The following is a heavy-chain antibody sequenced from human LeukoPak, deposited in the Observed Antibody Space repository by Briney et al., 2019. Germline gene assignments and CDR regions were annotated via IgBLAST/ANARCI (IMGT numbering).Heavy chain of an antibody. CDR1: GFTFSTYW. CDR3: AKAPRRYCTNGVCYYFDY. CDR2: INSDGTTT. J-gene: IGHJ4*02. D-gene: IGHD2-8*01. Sequence: GGSLRLSCAASGFTFSTYWMHWVRQAPGKGLVWVSRINSDGTTTNYADSVKGRFTISRDNAKNTLYLQMNSLRAEDTAVYYCAKAPRRYCTNGVCYYFDYWGQGTLVTVSS. V-gene: IGHV3-74*01.